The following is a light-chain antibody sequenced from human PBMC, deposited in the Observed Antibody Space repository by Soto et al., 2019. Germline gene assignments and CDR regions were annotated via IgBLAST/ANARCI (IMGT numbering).Light chain of an antibody. CDR3: QQYKNWPPLT. CDR2: GAF. Sequence: EIVMTQSPATLSVSPGETATLSCRASQSVTYNLAWYQQKPGQGPRLLIYGAFTRATGIPARFSGSGSGTEFTLNISSLQSEEFAGYYCQQYKNWPPLTFGGGTKVEIK. V-gene: IGKV3-15*01. CDR1: QSVTYN. J-gene: IGKJ4*01.